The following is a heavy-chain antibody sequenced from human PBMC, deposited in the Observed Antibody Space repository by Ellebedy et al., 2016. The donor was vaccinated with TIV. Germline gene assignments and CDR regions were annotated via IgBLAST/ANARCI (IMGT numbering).Heavy chain of an antibody. D-gene: IGHD2-21*02. J-gene: IGHJ6*03. CDR2: ISGPGGST. CDR3: ARAPTAIFAHFYYYYYYMDF. V-gene: IGHV3-23*01. Sequence: GGSLRLXXAPSGSTFSRYAMRWFPPSPWRPLEWVEAISGPGGSTHSVDSVRGRFTISRDNSKNTLYLQMTSLRAEDTAVYYCARAPTAIFAHFYYYYYYMDFWGKGTTVTVSS. CDR1: GSTFSRYA.